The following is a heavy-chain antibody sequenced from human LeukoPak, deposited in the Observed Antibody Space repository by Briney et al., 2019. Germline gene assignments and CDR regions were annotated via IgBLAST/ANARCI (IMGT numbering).Heavy chain of an antibody. Sequence: GGSLRLPCAASGFTFSSYDMHWVRQGTGKGLEWVSAINTAGDTYYPGSVKGRFTISRENAKNSLYLQMNSLRAGDTAVYYCAREGRYCTSASCYFDYWGQGTLVTVSS. D-gene: IGHD2-2*01. CDR2: INTAGDT. V-gene: IGHV3-13*01. CDR1: GFTFSSYD. CDR3: AREGRYCTSASCYFDY. J-gene: IGHJ4*02.